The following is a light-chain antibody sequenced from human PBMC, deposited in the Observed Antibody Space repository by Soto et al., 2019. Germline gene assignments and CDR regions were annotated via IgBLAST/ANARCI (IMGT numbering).Light chain of an antibody. CDR3: CSYAGSSTHV. CDR1: SSDVGSSNL. CDR2: EVS. V-gene: IGLV2-23*02. J-gene: IGLJ1*01. Sequence: QSALAQPASVSGSPGQSITFSCTGTSSDVGSSNLVSWYQQHPGKAPKLLIYEVSKRPSGVSNRFSGSKPGNTASLTISGLQAEDEADYYCCSYAGSSTHVFGTGTKVTVL.